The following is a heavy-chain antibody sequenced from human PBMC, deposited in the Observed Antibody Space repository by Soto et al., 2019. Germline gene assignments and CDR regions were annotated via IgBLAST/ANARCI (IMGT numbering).Heavy chain of an antibody. CDR3: ARGGQDFWSGPFDY. Sequence: SETLSLTCNVSGGSIYTYYWNWIRQSPGKGLEWIGYISDGGSTNYNPSLKSRVTISVDTSKKQVSLKLSSVSAPDTARYFCARGGQDFWSGPFDYWGRGALVTVS. CDR2: ISDGGST. D-gene: IGHD3-3*01. CDR1: GGSIYTYY. V-gene: IGHV4-59*01. J-gene: IGHJ4*02.